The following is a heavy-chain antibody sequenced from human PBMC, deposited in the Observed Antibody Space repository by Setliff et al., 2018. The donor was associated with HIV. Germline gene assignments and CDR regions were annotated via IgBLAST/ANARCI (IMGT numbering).Heavy chain of an antibody. CDR3: AREMGSTHQAFDI. CDR1: RFDFNNYW. V-gene: IGHV3-7*01. CDR2: IGQDGSEK. D-gene: IGHD2-15*01. Sequence: GSLRLSCAASRFDFNNYWMWWVRQAPGKGLEWVANIGQDGSEKNDVDSVKGRFTISRDNAKNSLYLQMSSLRAADTAVYYCAREMGSTHQAFDIWGQGTMVTVSS. J-gene: IGHJ3*02.